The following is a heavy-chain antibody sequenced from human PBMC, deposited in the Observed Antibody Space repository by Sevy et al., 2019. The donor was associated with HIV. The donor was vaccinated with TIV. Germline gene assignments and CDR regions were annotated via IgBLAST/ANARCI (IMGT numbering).Heavy chain of an antibody. CDR1: GFTFSSYW. V-gene: IGHV3-7*03. CDR2: IKQDGSEK. D-gene: IGHD2-21*01. CDR3: ARSVGGDVTDYYFDY. J-gene: IGHJ4*02. Sequence: GSLRLSCAASGFTFSSYWMSWVRQAPGKGLEWVANIKQDGSEKYYVDSVKGRFTISRDNAKNSLHLQMNSLRAEDTAVYYCARSVGGDVTDYYFDYWGQGTLVTVS.